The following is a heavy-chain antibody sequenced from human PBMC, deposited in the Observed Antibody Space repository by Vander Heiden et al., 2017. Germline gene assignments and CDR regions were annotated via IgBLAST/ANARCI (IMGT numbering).Heavy chain of an antibody. Sequence: EVQLLESGGGLVQPGGSLRLSWAASGFTFSSYAMSWVRQAPGKGLEWVSGISGSGGDTPYADSVKGRFTVSRDNSKNTLYLQMNSLRAEDTAVYYCAKKEPGGNPFDYWGQGTLVTVSS. D-gene: IGHD2-15*01. J-gene: IGHJ4*02. CDR3: AKKEPGGNPFDY. CDR2: ISGSGGDT. CDR1: GFTFSSYA. V-gene: IGHV3-23*01.